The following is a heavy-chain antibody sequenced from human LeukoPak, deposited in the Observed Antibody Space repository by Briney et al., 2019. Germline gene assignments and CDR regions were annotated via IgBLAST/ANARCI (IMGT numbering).Heavy chain of an antibody. J-gene: IGHJ4*02. D-gene: IGHD1-26*01. CDR3: ARQLGGSYGEYYFDY. CDR1: GYSINSFYY. CDR2: IPHRGST. Sequence: SETLSLTCAVSGYSINSFYYWGWIRQPPGKGLEWIASIPHRGSTYYNLSLKSRVTISVDTVKNQLSLKVNSVTAADTAVYYCARQLGGSYGEYYFDYWGQGTLVTVSS. V-gene: IGHV4-38-2*01.